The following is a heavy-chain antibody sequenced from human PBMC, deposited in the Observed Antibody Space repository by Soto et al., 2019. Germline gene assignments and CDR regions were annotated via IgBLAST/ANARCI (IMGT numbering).Heavy chain of an antibody. D-gene: IGHD3-3*01. V-gene: IGHV1-69*01. CDR1: GGTFSSYA. CDR2: IIPIVGTA. Sequence: QVQLVQSGAEVKKPGSSVQVSCKASGGTFSSYAISWVRQAPGQGLEWIGGIIPIVGTANYAQKFQGRVTLTADESTSTAYMELIRLRAEDTAVYDCAREGATCYDFWSGYYAFDPWGQGTLVTVSS. J-gene: IGHJ5*02. CDR3: AREGATCYDFWSGYYAFDP.